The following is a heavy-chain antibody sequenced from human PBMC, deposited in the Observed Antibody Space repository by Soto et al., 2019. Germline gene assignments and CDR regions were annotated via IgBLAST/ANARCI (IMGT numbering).Heavy chain of an antibody. Sequence: VQLVESGGGLVQPGGSLRLSCAASGFTFSSYSMNWVRQAPGKGLEWVSSISSSSSYIYYADSVKGRFTISRDNAKNSLYLQMNSLRAEDTAVYYCARGGYSGYRFDYWGQGTLVTVSS. V-gene: IGHV3-21*01. CDR1: GFTFSSYS. CDR2: ISSSSSYI. J-gene: IGHJ4*02. CDR3: ARGGYSGYRFDY. D-gene: IGHD5-12*01.